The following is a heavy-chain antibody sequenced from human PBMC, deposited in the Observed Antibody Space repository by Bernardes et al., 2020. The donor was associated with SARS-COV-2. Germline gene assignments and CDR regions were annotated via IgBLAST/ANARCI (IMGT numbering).Heavy chain of an antibody. CDR1: GYTFTSYD. Sequence: VKVSFKASGYTFTSYDINWVRQATGQGLEWMGWMNLNSGNTGYAQKFQGRVTMTRNTSISTAYMELSSLRSEDTAVYYCARAVSIAAAGNDYWGQGTLVTVSS. J-gene: IGHJ4*02. D-gene: IGHD6-13*01. CDR2: MNLNSGNT. V-gene: IGHV1-8*01. CDR3: ARAVSIAAAGNDY.